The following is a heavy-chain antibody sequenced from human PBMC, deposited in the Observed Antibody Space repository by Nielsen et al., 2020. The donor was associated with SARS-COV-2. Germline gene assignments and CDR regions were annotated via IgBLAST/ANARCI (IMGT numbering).Heavy chain of an antibody. CDR1: GGSFSGHY. CDR2: IEHNGIT. D-gene: IGHD7-27*01. Sequence: SETLSLTCAVYGGSFSGHYWSWIRQAPGKGLEWIGQIEHNGITKYSQSLKSRVTISVDPSKNQFSLKVSSATAADTAVYYCARGRWGPSRLLKYYFYAMDVWGEGTTVTVSS. CDR3: ARGRWGPSRLLKYYFYAMDV. V-gene: IGHV4-34*01. J-gene: IGHJ6*04.